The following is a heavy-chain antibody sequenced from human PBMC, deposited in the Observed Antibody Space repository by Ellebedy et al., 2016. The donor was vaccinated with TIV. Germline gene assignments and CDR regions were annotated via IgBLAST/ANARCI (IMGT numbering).Heavy chain of an antibody. CDR2: ISGSGGST. D-gene: IGHD6-13*01. Sequence: PGGSLRLSCAASGFTFSSYAMSWVRQAPGKGLEWVSAISGSGGSTYYADSVKGRFTISRDNSKNTLYLQMNSLRAEDTAVYYCARDLWRSSGSSWYGAFDIWGQGTMVTVSS. CDR3: ARDLWRSSGSSWYGAFDI. J-gene: IGHJ3*02. V-gene: IGHV3-23*01. CDR1: GFTFSSYA.